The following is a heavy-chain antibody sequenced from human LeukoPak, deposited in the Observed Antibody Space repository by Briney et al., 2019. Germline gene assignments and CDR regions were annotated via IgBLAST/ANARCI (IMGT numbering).Heavy chain of an antibody. CDR1: GFTFSSYA. CDR2: ISGSGGST. J-gene: IGHJ6*03. Sequence: PGGSLRLSCAASGFTFSSYAMSWVRQAPGKGLEWVSAISGSGGSTYYADSVKGRFTISRDNSYNTVSLQMNSLRDEDTGVYYCAKGLRTGVGPYMGYHYYMDAWGKGATVTVSS. V-gene: IGHV3-23*01. CDR3: AKGLRTGVGPYMGYHYYMDA. D-gene: IGHD3-16*01.